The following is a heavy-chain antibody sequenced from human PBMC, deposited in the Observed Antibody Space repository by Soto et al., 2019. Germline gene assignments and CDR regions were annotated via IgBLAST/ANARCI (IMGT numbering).Heavy chain of an antibody. CDR2: INHSGST. CDR1: GGSFSGYY. D-gene: IGHD2-21*01. CDR3: ARIGGCGGGGTIYYFDY. V-gene: IGHV4-34*01. J-gene: IGHJ4*02. Sequence: NPSETLSLTCAVYGGSFSGYYWSWIRQPPGKGLEWIGEINHSGSTNYNPSLKSRVTISVDTSKNQFSLKLSSVTAADTAVYYCARIGGCGGGGTIYYFDYWGQGTLVTVSS.